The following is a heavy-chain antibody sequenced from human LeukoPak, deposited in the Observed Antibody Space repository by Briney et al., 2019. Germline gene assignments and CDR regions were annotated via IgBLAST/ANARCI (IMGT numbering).Heavy chain of an antibody. J-gene: IGHJ4*02. CDR3: ARTSEYSSSSPFDY. V-gene: IGHV4-59*01. D-gene: IGHD6-6*01. CDR2: IYSSGST. CDR1: GGSISSYY. Sequence: SETLSLTCTVSGGSISSYYWSWIRQSPGKGLEWIGYIYSSGSTNSNPSLKSRLTISVDTSKNQFSLKLSSVTAADTAVYYCARTSEYSSSSPFDYWGQGTLVTVSS.